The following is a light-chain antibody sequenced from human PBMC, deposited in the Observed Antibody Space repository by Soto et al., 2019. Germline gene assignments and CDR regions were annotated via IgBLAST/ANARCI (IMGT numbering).Light chain of an antibody. V-gene: IGKV1-33*01. CDR2: DAS. CDR3: QQYDNLPLT. J-gene: IGKJ4*01. Sequence: DIQMTQSPSSQSASVGDRVTITCQASQDMSNYLNWYQQKPGKAPKLLIYDASNLETGVPSRFSGSGSGTDFTFTISSLQPEDIATYYCQQYDNLPLTFGGGTKVEIK. CDR1: QDMSNY.